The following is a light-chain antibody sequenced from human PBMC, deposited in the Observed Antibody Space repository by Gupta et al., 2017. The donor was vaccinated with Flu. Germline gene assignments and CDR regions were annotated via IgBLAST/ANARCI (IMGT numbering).Light chain of an antibody. Sequence: QSALTQPASVSRSPGQSITISCTGTSSDVGSYNLVSWYQQHPGKAPKLMIYEGSKRPSGVSNRFSGSKSGNTASLTISGLQAEDEADYYCCSYAGSSTWEFGGGTKLTVL. V-gene: IGLV2-23*01. CDR2: EGS. CDR3: CSYAGSSTWE. CDR1: SSDVGSYNL. J-gene: IGLJ2*01.